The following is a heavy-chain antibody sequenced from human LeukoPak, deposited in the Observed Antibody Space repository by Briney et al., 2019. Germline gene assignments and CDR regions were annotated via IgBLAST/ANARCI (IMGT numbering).Heavy chain of an antibody. D-gene: IGHD3-10*01. CDR1: GFTFRSYA. CDR2: ISDDGSNK. Sequence: PGGSLRLSCAVSGFTFRSYAMHWVRQAPGKGLEWVAVISDDGSNKSYADSVKGRFTISRDNSKNTLYPQMNSLRAEDTAVYYCANVQSYYYGSGSCEGYWGQGTLVTVSS. V-gene: IGHV3-30*04. CDR3: ANVQSYYYGSGSCEGY. J-gene: IGHJ4*02.